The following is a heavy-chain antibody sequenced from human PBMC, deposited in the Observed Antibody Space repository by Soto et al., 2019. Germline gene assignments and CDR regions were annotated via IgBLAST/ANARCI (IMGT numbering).Heavy chain of an antibody. D-gene: IGHD5-18*01. J-gene: IGHJ4*02. Sequence: QVQLVQSRAEVREPGASVKVSCKASGSTFTNYGVSWVRQAPGQGLEWMGWIGGYKGNTNYAQKLQGRVTLTTDTSTSTAYMELRSLRSDDTAVYYCAPHTLDTGLPSGYWGQGTLVTVSS. CDR1: GSTFTNYG. CDR3: APHTLDTGLPSGY. V-gene: IGHV1-18*01. CDR2: IGGYKGNT.